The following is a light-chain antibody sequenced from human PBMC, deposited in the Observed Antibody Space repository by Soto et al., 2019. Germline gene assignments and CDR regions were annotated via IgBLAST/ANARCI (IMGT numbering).Light chain of an antibody. CDR1: QSISSW. CDR2: HAS. CDR3: QQYNTYLS. V-gene: IGKV1-5*01. J-gene: IGKJ1*01. Sequence: DIQMTQSPSTLSASVGDRVTITCRASQSISSWLAWYQQKPGKAPTLLIYHASSLESGVPSRFSGSGSGTEFTLTISSLQPDDVATYYRQQYNTYLSFGQGTKVDIK.